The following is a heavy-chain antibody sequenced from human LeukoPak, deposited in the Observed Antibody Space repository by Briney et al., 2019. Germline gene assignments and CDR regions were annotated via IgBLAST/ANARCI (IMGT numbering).Heavy chain of an antibody. CDR3: ARGVVVAPRSAFDI. J-gene: IGHJ3*02. CDR2: ISTDGYTT. D-gene: IGHD2-2*01. CDR1: GLAFSAYK. Sequence: PTGGSLRLSCAASGLAFSAYKMHWVRQAPRKGLVWVSRISTDGYTTDYADFVQGRFTASRDNAKNSLSLQMNSLRVEDTAVYYCARGVVVAPRSAFDIWGQGTMVTVSS. V-gene: IGHV3-74*01.